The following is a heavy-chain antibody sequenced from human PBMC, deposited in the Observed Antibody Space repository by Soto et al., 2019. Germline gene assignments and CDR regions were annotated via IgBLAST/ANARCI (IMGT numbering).Heavy chain of an antibody. V-gene: IGHV1-69*01. CDR1: GGTFSSYA. CDR2: IIPIFGTA. J-gene: IGHJ6*02. Sequence: QVQLVQSGAEVKKPGSSVKVSCKASGGTFSSYAISWVRQAPGQGLEWMGGIIPIFGTANYAQKFQGRVTITADESTSTCYMELSSLRSEDTAVYYCARGDIVVVTAILTGLKYHYYYGMDVWGQGTTVTVSS. CDR3: ARGDIVVVTAILTGLKYHYYYGMDV. D-gene: IGHD2-21*02.